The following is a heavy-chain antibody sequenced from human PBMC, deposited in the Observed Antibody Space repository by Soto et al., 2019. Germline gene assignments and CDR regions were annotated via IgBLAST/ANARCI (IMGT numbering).Heavy chain of an antibody. CDR1: GGSFSGYY. Sequence: SETLSLTCAVYGGSFSGYYWSWIRQPPGKGLEWIGEINHSGSTNYNPSLKSRVTISVDTSKNQFSLKLSSVTAADTAVYYCARALGWDYYGSGSYYNLSYYYYYMDVWGKGTTVTVSS. CDR2: INHSGST. J-gene: IGHJ6*03. CDR3: ARALGWDYYGSGSYYNLSYYYYYMDV. V-gene: IGHV4-34*01. D-gene: IGHD3-10*01.